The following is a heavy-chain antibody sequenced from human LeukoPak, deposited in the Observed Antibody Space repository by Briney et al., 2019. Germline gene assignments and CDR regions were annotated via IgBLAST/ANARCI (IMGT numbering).Heavy chain of an antibody. CDR2: ISWNSGSI. J-gene: IGHJ3*02. V-gene: IGHV3-9*03. D-gene: IGHD5-24*01. CDR1: GFTFDDYA. CDR3: AKDSLIRDGYNTNAFDI. Sequence: RSLRLSCAASGFTFDDYAMHWVRQAPGKGLEWVSGISWNSGSIGYADSVKGRFTISRDNAKNSLYLQMNSLRAEDMALYYCAKDSLIRDGYNTNAFDIWGQGTMVTVSS.